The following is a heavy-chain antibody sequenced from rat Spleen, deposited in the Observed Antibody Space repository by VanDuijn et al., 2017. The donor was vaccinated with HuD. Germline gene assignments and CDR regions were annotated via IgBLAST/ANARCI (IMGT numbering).Heavy chain of an antibody. CDR3: TTVIQGHGFAY. J-gene: IGHJ3*01. CDR1: GFTFNDYW. Sequence: EVQLVESGGGLVQPGRSLKLSCVASGFTFNDYWMTWIRQAPGNGLKWVASVTETGDKSYYPDSVKGRFTISRDNAENTVYLQMNSLRSEDTATYYCTTVIQGHGFAYWGQGTQVTVSS. V-gene: IGHV5-31*01. CDR2: VTETGDKS. D-gene: IGHD1-1*01.